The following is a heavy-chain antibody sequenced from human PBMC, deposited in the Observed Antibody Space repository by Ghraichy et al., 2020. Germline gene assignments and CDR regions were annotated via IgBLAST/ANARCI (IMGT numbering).Heavy chain of an antibody. Sequence: LSLTCAASGFTFSSYAMSWVRQAPGKGLEWVSAISGSGGSTYYADSVKGRFTISRDNSKNTLYLQMNSLRAEDTAVYYCAKRKVVAATGGYYFDYWGQGTLVTVSS. D-gene: IGHD2-15*01. CDR3: AKRKVVAATGGYYFDY. J-gene: IGHJ4*02. CDR1: GFTFSSYA. V-gene: IGHV3-23*01. CDR2: ISGSGGST.